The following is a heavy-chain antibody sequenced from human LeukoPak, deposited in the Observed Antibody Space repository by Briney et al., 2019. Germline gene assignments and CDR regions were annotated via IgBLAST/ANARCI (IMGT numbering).Heavy chain of an antibody. CDR3: ARVGPQYCGGDCYSSYYYYYMDV. D-gene: IGHD2-21*01. Sequence: SETLSLTCTVSGGSISSYYWSLIRQPPGKGLEWIGYIYYSGSTNYNPSLKSRVTISVDTSKNQFSLELSSVTAADTAVYYCARVGPQYCGGDCYSSYYYYYMDVWGKGTTVTVSS. CDR1: GGSISSYY. J-gene: IGHJ6*03. V-gene: IGHV4-59*01. CDR2: IYYSGST.